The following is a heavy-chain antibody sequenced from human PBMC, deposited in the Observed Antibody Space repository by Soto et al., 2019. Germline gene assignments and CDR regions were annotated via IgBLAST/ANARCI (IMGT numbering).Heavy chain of an antibody. D-gene: IGHD5-12*01. Sequence: QVQLVQSGAEVKKPGASVKVSCKASGYTFTNNGINWVRQAAGQGLEWMAWLNPNNGDTGYAQKFQGGVTMTRDASISTAYMELTSLRPDDTAVYFCGRAGDSMATISHWGQGTLVTVSS. CDR2: LNPNNGDT. CDR1: GYTFTNNG. V-gene: IGHV1-8*01. J-gene: IGHJ4*02. CDR3: GRAGDSMATISH.